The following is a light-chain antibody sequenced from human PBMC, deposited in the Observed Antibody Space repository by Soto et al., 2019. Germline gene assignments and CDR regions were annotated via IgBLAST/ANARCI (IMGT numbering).Light chain of an antibody. Sequence: QMHSSCSIPXTXIGHXARIXXRASQSMSSWLAWYQQKPGKATKLLIYDASRVESGVPSRLSGSGSGTEFTLTISSLQPDDFATYYCQQYNSYFLTFIGGTK. CDR2: DAS. CDR1: QSMSSW. CDR3: QQYNSYFLT. V-gene: IGKV1-5*01. J-gene: IGKJ4*02.